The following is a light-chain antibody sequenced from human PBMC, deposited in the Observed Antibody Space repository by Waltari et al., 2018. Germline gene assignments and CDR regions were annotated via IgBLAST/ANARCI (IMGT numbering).Light chain of an antibody. CDR1: QSISSY. CDR3: RQSYSTPNT. Sequence: DIQMTQYPFSLSASVGDIVTITCRASQSISSYLNWYQQKPGKAPKLLIYAASSLQSGVPSRFSGSGSGTDFTLTISSLQPEDFATYYCRQSYSTPNTFGQGTKLEI. CDR2: AAS. J-gene: IGKJ2*01. V-gene: IGKV1-39*01.